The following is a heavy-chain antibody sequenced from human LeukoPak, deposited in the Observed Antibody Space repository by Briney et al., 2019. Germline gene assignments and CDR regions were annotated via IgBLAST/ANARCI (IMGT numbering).Heavy chain of an antibody. CDR1: GYSFTSYW. CDR3: ARHENIFSTFDM. CDR2: IDPSDSYT. J-gene: IGHJ3*02. Sequence: GESLKISCKGPGYSFTSYWITWVRQMPGKGLEWMGRIDPSDSYTNYSPPFQGHVTISADKSIITAYLQWSSLKASYTAIYYCARHENIFSTFDMWGQGTMVTVSS. D-gene: IGHD3-9*01. V-gene: IGHV5-10-1*01.